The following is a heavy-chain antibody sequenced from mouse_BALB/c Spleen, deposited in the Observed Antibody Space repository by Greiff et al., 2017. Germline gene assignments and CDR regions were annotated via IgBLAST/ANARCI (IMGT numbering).Heavy chain of an antibody. CDR1: GFTFSDYY. Sequence: DVKLVESGGGLVKPGGSLKLSCAASGFTFSDYYMYWVRQTPEKRLEWVATISDGGSYTYYPDSVKGRFTISRDNPKNTLFLQMTSLRSEDTAMYYCARSGYYGSNAMDYWGQGTSVTVSS. D-gene: IGHD1-1*01. J-gene: IGHJ4*01. V-gene: IGHV5-4*02. CDR3: ARSGYYGSNAMDY. CDR2: ISDGGSYT.